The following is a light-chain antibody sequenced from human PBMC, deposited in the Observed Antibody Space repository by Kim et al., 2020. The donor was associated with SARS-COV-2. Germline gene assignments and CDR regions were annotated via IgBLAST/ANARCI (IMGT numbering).Light chain of an antibody. CDR1: QSLTTSY. J-gene: IGKJ2*03. CDR3: QQYGSSPVYS. CDR2: GAS. V-gene: IGKV3-20*01. Sequence: PGERAALSWRASQSLTTSYFAWYQQKPGQAPRLLIYGASTRATGIPDRFTGSGSGTDFTLTISRLEPEDFAVYYCQQYGSSPVYSFGQGTKLEI.